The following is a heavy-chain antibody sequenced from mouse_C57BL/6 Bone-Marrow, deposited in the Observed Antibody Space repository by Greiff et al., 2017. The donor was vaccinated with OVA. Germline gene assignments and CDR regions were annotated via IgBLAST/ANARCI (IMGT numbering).Heavy chain of an antibody. Sequence: EVHLVESGGDLVKPGGSLKLSCAASGFTFSSYGMSWVRQTPDKRLEWVATISSCGSYTYYPDSVKGRSTISRDNAKNTLYLQMSSLKSEDTAMYYCARHVWLRFAYWGQGTLVTVSA. CDR1: GFTFSSYG. J-gene: IGHJ3*01. CDR3: ARHVWLRFAY. D-gene: IGHD2-2*01. CDR2: ISSCGSYT. V-gene: IGHV5-6*01.